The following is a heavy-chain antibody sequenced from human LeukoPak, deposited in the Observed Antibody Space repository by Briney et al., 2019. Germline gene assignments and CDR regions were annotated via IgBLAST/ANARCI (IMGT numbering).Heavy chain of an antibody. J-gene: IGHJ6*02. CDR2: INPNSGGT. CDR3: ARDSSGYDFWSGYYNYYYGMGV. V-gene: IGHV1-2*02. Sequence: ASAKVSCKASGYTFTGYYMHWVRQAPGQGLEWMGWINPNSGGTNYAQKFQGRVTMTRDTSISTAYMELSRLRSDDTAVYYCARDSSGYDFWSGYYNYYYGMGVWGQGTTVTVSS. CDR1: GYTFTGYY. D-gene: IGHD3-3*01.